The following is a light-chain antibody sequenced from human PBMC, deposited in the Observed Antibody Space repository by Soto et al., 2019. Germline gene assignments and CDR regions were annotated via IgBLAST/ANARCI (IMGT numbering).Light chain of an antibody. CDR1: SSDVGGYNY. CDR3: CSYAGTYNFGV. Sequence: QSALTQPRSVSGSPGQSVTISCTGTSSDVGGYNYVSWYQQHPGKAPKLMIYDVSKRPSGVPDRFSGSKSGNTASLTISGLQAEDEADYYCCSYAGTYNFGVFGTGTKVTAL. CDR2: DVS. J-gene: IGLJ1*01. V-gene: IGLV2-11*01.